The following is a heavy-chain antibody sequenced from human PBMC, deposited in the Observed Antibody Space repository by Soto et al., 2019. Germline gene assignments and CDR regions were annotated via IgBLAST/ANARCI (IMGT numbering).Heavy chain of an antibody. J-gene: IGHJ6*03. CDR1: GFTFSDYY. Sequence: GGSLRLSCAASGFTFSDYYMSWVRQAPGKGLEWVSYISSSGSTIYYADSVKGRFTISRDNAKDSLYLQMNSLRAEDTAVYYCARDLIVYYYYMDVWGKGTTVTVSS. CDR2: ISSSGSTI. D-gene: IGHD2-15*01. CDR3: ARDLIVYYYYMDV. V-gene: IGHV3-11*01.